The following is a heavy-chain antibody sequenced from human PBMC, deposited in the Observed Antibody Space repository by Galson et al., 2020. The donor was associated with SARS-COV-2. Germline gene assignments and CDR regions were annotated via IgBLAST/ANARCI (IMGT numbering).Heavy chain of an antibody. D-gene: IGHD2-21*01. J-gene: IGHJ6*03. Sequence: GESLKISCKASGYTFTSYDINWVRQATGQGLEWMGWMNPNSGNTGYAQKFQGRVTMTRNTSISTAYMELSSLRSEDTAVYYCARCVHSSVVVIAIPYYYYYMDVWGKGTTVTVSS. CDR2: MNPNSGNT. V-gene: IGHV1-8*01. CDR3: ARCVHSSVVVIAIPYYYYYMDV. CDR1: GYTFTSYD.